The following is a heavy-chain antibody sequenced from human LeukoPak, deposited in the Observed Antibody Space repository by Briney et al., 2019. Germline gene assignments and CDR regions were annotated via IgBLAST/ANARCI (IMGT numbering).Heavy chain of an antibody. Sequence: SETLSLTCSVSGGSISRGNCYWNWIRQPVGKGLEWIGRIFSDGHTNYNPSLKSRVTISTDTSKNQFSLTLTSVTAADSAVYYCAKDDLHSHFGVWTSFDPWGQGALVTVYS. CDR3: AKDDLHSHFGVWTSFDP. CDR2: IFSDGHT. J-gene: IGHJ5*02. V-gene: IGHV4-61*02. CDR1: GGSISRGNCY. D-gene: IGHD2-8*01.